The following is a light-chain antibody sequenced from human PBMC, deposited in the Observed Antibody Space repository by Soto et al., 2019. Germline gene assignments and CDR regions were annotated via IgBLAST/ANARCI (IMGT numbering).Light chain of an antibody. Sequence: EIVLRQARATLSLSPGERATLSCRASQSVSSYLAWYQQKPGQAPRLLIYDASNRATGIPARFSGSGSGTDFTLTISSLEPEDFAVYYCQQRSNWPPLFTFGPGTKVDIK. CDR2: DAS. V-gene: IGKV3-11*01. CDR3: QQRSNWPPLFT. CDR1: QSVSSY. J-gene: IGKJ3*01.